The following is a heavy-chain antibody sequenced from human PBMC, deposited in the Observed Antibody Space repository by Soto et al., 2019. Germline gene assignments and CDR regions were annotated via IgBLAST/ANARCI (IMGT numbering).Heavy chain of an antibody. V-gene: IGHV5-51*01. CDR3: VRLYGGNSPLFDY. J-gene: IGHJ4*02. D-gene: IGHD2-21*02. Sequence: PGESLKISCKESGYIFSSYLIGWLRQMPGKGLEWMGSIYPGDSDTRQNPSFQGQVTLSIDKSLATAYLQWSSLRASDTAMYYCVRLYGGNSPLFDYWGQGTLVTVSS. CDR1: GYIFSSYL. CDR2: IYPGDSDT.